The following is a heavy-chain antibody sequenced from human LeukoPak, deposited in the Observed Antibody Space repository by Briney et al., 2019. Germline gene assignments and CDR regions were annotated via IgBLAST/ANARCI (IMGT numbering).Heavy chain of an antibody. CDR2: INHSGST. CDR3: ARARGMVRNFDY. D-gene: IGHD5-18*01. J-gene: IGHJ4*02. Sequence: PSETLSLTCAVYGGSFSGYYWSWIRQPPGKGLEWIGEINHSGSTNYNPSLKSRVTISVYTSKNQFSLKLSSVTGADTAVYYGARARGMVRNFDYWGQGTLVTVSS. V-gene: IGHV4-34*01. CDR1: GGSFSGYY.